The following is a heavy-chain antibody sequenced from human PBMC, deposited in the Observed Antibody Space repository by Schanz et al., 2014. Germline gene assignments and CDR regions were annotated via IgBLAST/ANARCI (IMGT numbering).Heavy chain of an antibody. CDR1: GGSFSSSSYY. V-gene: IGHV4-39*01. D-gene: IGHD1-26*01. CDR3: ARQAGATIPYFDY. J-gene: IGHJ4*02. Sequence: QLRVQESGPGLVKPSETLSLSCSFSGGSFSSSSYYWGWIRQPPGKGLEFVGSINYSGSTYYNPSLKSRVAVPYDISNNHFSLKLSPMTAADTAVYYCARQAGATIPYFDYWGQGTLVTVSS. CDR2: INYSGST.